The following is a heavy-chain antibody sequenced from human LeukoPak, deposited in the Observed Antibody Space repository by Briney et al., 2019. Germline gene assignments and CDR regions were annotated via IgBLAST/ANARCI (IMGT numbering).Heavy chain of an antibody. CDR3: ASSGRGYDFWSGYYTYYFDH. Sequence: SETLSLTCAVYGGSFSGYYWSWIRQPPGKGLEWIGEINHSGSTNYNPSLKSRVTISVDTSKNQFSLKLSSVTAADTAVYYCASSGRGYDFWSGYYTYYFDHWGQGTLVTVSS. CDR1: GGSFSGYY. D-gene: IGHD3-3*01. V-gene: IGHV4-34*01. J-gene: IGHJ4*02. CDR2: INHSGST.